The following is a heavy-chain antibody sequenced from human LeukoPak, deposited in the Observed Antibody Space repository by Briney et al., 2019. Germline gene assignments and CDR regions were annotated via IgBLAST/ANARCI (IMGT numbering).Heavy chain of an antibody. CDR2: IYYSGST. V-gene: IGHV4-59*12. J-gene: IGHJ6*02. CDR1: GGSISSYY. Sequence: SETLSLTCTVSGGSISSYYWSWIRQPPGKGLEWIGYIYYSGSTNYNPSLKSRVTISVDTFKNQFSLKLSSVTAADTAVYYCARASSGYYYLYYYYGMDVWGQGTTVTVSS. CDR3: ARASSGYYYLYYYYGMDV. D-gene: IGHD3-22*01.